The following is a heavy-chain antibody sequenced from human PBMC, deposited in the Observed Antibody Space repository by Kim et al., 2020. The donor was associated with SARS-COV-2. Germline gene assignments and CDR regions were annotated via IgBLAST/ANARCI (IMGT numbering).Heavy chain of an antibody. CDR2: IIPIFGTA. CDR3: ANGHSRDCSSTSCPLDY. V-gene: IGHV1-69*13. D-gene: IGHD2-2*01. Sequence: SVKVSCKASGGTFSSYAISWVRQAPGQGLEWMGGIIPIFGTANYAQKFQGRVTITADESTSTAYMELSSLRSEDTAVYYCANGHSRDCSSTSCPLDYWGQGTLVTVSS. CDR1: GGTFSSYA. J-gene: IGHJ4*02.